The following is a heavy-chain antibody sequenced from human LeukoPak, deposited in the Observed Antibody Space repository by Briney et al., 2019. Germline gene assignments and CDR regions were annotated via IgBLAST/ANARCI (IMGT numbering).Heavy chain of an antibody. CDR3: ARGPSITIFGVVMYTWFDP. CDR1: GGSISNSDYY. CDR2: INYRGST. Sequence: SETLSLTCTVSGGSISNSDYYWDWIRQPPGKGLEWIGSINYRGSTYYNPSLRSRVTLSVDTSKNQFSLNLISVTAADTAVYYCARGPSITIFGVVMYTWFDPWGQGTPVSVSS. V-gene: IGHV4-39*07. D-gene: IGHD3-3*01. J-gene: IGHJ5*02.